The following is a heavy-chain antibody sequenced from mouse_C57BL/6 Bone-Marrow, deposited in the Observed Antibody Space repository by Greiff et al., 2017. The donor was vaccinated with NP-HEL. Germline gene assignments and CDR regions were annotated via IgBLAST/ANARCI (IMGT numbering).Heavy chain of an antibody. J-gene: IGHJ2*01. CDR3: ARGPRDNDY. D-gene: IGHD3-3*01. CDR1: GYTFTSYW. V-gene: IGHV1-64*01. Sequence: QVQLQQPGAELVKPGASVKLSCKASGYTFTSYWMHWVKQRPGQGLEWIGMIHPNSGSTNYNEKLKSKATLTVDKAYSKAYMQLSSLTSEDSAVYSCARGPRDNDYWGQGTTLTVSS. CDR2: IHPNSGST.